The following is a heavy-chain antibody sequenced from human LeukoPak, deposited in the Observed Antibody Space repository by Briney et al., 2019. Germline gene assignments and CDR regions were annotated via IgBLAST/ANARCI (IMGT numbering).Heavy chain of an antibody. CDR2: INHSGST. Sequence: SETLSLTCTVSGGSVSSGSYYWSWIRQPPGKGLEWIGEINHSGSTNYNPSLKSRVTISVDTSKNQFSLKLSSVTAADTAVYYCARGDYGGNSVDYWGQGTLVTVSS. V-gene: IGHV4-39*07. J-gene: IGHJ4*02. D-gene: IGHD4-23*01. CDR1: GGSVSSGSYY. CDR3: ARGDYGGNSVDY.